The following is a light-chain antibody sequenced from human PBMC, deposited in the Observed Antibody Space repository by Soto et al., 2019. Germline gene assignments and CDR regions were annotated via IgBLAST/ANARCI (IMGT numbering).Light chain of an antibody. CDR2: DAS. J-gene: IGKJ3*01. V-gene: IGKV1-33*01. Sequence: DIQMTQSPSSLSASVGDRVTITCQASHDITSYLNWYQHKPGKAPKLLIYDASILEAGVPSRFRGGGAGTDFTVTISSLQNDDVARYYYQQCDYLPSFGPGTTVDVK. CDR3: QQCDYLPS. CDR1: HDITSY.